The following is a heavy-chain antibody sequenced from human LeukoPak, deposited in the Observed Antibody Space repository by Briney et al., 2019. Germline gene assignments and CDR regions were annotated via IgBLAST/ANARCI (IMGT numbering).Heavy chain of an antibody. D-gene: IGHD3-10*01. V-gene: IGHV4-30-4*08. CDR3: ARGKSYSNWFDP. CDR1: GGSISSGNYY. Sequence: SQTLSLTCTVSGGSISSGNYYWSWIRQPPGEGLEWIGYIYYSGSTYYNTSHKSRVTISVDTSKNQFSLKLSSVTAADTAVYYCARGKSYSNWFDPSGQGTLVTVSS. J-gene: IGHJ5*02. CDR2: IYYSGST.